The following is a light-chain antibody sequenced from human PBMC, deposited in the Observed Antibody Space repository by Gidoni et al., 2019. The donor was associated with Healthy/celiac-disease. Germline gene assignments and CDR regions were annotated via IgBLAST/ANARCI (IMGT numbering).Light chain of an antibody. CDR3: QQANSFPLT. V-gene: IGKV1-12*01. CDR1: QGSSSW. CDR2: AAS. J-gene: IGKJ4*01. Sequence: DLQMTQSPSSVSASVGDRVTITCRASQGSSSWLAWYQQKPGKAPKLLIYAASSLQSGGPSRFSGSGSGTDFTLTISSRQPEEFATYYCQQANSFPLTFGGGTKVEIK.